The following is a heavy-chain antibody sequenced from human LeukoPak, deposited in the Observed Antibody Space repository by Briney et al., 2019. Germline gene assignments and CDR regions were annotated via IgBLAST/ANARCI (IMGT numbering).Heavy chain of an antibody. Sequence: ASVKVSCKPSGYSFTSYVISWVRQAPGQGLKWMGCVIAYNGNTNYAQKFQGRVTMTTDTSTSTAYMELRSLRSDDTAVYYCARSGHTRSWWDSESQYSPRGDYWGQGTLVIVSS. CDR3: ARSGHTRSWWDSESQYSPRGDY. CDR2: VIAYNGNT. D-gene: IGHD1-26*01. J-gene: IGHJ4*02. CDR1: GYSFTSYV. V-gene: IGHV1-18*01.